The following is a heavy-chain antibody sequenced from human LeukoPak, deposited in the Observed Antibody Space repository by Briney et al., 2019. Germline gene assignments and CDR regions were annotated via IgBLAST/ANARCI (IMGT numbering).Heavy chain of an antibody. V-gene: IGHV1-18*01. Sequence: ASVKVSCKASGYTFTSYGISWVRQAPGQGLEWMGWISAYNGNTNYAQKLQGRVTMPTDTSTSTAYMELRSLRSDDTAVYYCARERYFDWLLLATDYYGMDVWGQGTTVTVSS. J-gene: IGHJ6*02. D-gene: IGHD3-9*01. CDR3: ARERYFDWLLLATDYYGMDV. CDR1: GYTFTSYG. CDR2: ISAYNGNT.